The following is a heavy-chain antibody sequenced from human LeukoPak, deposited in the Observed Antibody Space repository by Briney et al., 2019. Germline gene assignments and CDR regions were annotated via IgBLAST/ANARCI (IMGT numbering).Heavy chain of an antibody. CDR1: GFTFSDYA. Sequence: GGSLRLSCAASGFTFSDYALSWVRQAPGKGLEWVSGITGSGRSTYYADSVKGRFTISRDNSKNTLYLQMNSLKTEDTAVYYCTRDRPIDYWGQGTLVTVSS. J-gene: IGHJ4*02. CDR2: ITGSGRST. CDR3: TRDRPIDY. V-gene: IGHV3-23*01.